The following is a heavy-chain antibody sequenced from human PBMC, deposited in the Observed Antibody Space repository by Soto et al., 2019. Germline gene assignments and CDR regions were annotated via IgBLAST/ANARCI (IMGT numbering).Heavy chain of an antibody. CDR3: ARVVPGAEAWFGP. CDR2: ISLYSDGT. D-gene: IGHD2-2*01. Sequence: QVHLVQSGGEVKRPGASVKVSCKTSGYTFSNYGITWVRQAPGQPLEWLGWISLYSDGTNYAQKFQGRVSMTPDTSTTTAYMELRSLRSDDTAVYYCARVVPGAEAWFGPWGQGTLVTVSS. CDR1: GYTFSNYG. J-gene: IGHJ5*02. V-gene: IGHV1-18*01.